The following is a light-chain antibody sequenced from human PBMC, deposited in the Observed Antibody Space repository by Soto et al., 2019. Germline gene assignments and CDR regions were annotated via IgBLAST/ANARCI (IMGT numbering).Light chain of an antibody. V-gene: IGKV3-15*01. CDR1: QSVSRK. J-gene: IGKJ1*01. CDR3: QHYSTWLWT. Sequence: EIVMTQSPATLSVSPGERATLSCRASQSVSRKLAWYQQKPGQGPRLLIYGASTRATGIPARFSGSGSGTEFTLTISSLQSEDFAVYSCQHYSTWLWTFGQGTKVEIK. CDR2: GAS.